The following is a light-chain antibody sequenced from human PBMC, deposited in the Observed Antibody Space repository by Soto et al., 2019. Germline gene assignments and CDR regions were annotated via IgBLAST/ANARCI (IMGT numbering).Light chain of an antibody. V-gene: IGKV1-5*03. Sequence: DIQVTQSHSTLSGSVGDRVTITCRASQTISSWLAWYQQKPGKAPKLLIYKASTLKSGVPSRFSGSGSGTEFTLTISSLQPDDFATYYCQHYNSYSEAFGQRTKADI. CDR2: KAS. CDR3: QHYNSYSEA. CDR1: QTISSW. J-gene: IGKJ1*01.